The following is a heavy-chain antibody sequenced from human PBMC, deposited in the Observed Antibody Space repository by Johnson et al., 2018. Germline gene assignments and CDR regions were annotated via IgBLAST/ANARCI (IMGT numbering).Heavy chain of an antibody. D-gene: IGHD6-19*01. CDR1: GFTFDDYA. CDR3: AKDKVPAGAGTGYYYYYMDV. V-gene: IGHV3-9*01. J-gene: IGHJ6*03. CDR2: ISWNSGSI. Sequence: EVQLVESGGGLVQPGRSLRLSCAASGFTFDDYAMHWVRQAPGKGLEWVSGISWNSGSIGYADSVKGRFTISRDNAKNSLYLQMNSLRAEDTALYYCAKDKVPAGAGTGYYYYYMDVWGKGTTVTVSS.